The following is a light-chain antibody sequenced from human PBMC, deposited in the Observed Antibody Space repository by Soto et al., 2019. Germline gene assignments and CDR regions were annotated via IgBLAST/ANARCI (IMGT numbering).Light chain of an antibody. CDR1: QSVSSY. CDR2: DAS. CDR3: QQRNDWVT. J-gene: IGKJ4*01. V-gene: IGKV3-11*01. Sequence: ETVLTQSPATLSLSPGERATLSCRASQSVSSYLAWYQQKPGQAPRPLIYDASNRATGIPARFSGSGSGTDFTLTISSLEPADSGVYYCQQRNDWVTFGGGTKVDIK.